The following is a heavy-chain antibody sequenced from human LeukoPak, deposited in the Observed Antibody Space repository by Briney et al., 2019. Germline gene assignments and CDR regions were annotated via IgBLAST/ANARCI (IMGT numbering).Heavy chain of an antibody. D-gene: IGHD3-22*01. CDR2: ISAGGDSA. CDR1: GFTFSNYA. J-gene: IGHJ4*02. Sequence: GGSLRLSCAASGFTFSNYAMNWVRQAPGKGLEWVSAISAGGDSAYYADSVKRRFTISRDNYKNSLYLQINSPRAEDTAMYYCARVYRFENGGYYRHFDFWGQGTLVIASS. V-gene: IGHV3-23*01. CDR3: ARVYRFENGGYYRHFDF.